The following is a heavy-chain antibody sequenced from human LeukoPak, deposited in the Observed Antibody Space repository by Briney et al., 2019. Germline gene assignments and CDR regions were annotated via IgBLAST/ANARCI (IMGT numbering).Heavy chain of an antibody. CDR3: AKLGGHPLHNYYVGV. CDR1: GFTVSSNY. V-gene: IGHV3-53*05. J-gene: IGHJ6*03. CDR2: IYSGGST. Sequence: GGSLRLSCAASGFTVSSNYMSWVRQAPGKGLEWVSVIYSGGSTYYADSVKGRFTISRDNSKNTLYLQMNSLRAEDTAVYYCAKLGGHPLHNYYVGVWGQGTTVTVSS. D-gene: IGHD3-16*01.